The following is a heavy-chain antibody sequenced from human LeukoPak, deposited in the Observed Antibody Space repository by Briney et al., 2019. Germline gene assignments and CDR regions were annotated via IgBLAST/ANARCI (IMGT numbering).Heavy chain of an antibody. CDR1: GGSISSYY. CDR2: IYYSGST. D-gene: IGHD2-8*01. V-gene: IGHV4-59*01. J-gene: IGHJ6*02. CDR3: ARVGPPAMLSDYYYGMDV. Sequence: PSETLSLTCTVSGGSISSYYWSWIRQPPGKGLEWIGYIYYSGSTNYNPSLKSRVTISVDTSKNQFSLKLSSVTAADTAVYYCARVGPPAMLSDYYYGMDVWGQGTTVTVSS.